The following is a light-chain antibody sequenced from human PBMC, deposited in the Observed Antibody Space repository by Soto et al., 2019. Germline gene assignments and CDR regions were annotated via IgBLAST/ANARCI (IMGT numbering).Light chain of an antibody. Sequence: EIVLTQSPGTLSLSPGERATLSCRASESVSSSSLAWYQQKPGQAPRLLIYDASNRATGIPARFSGSGSGTDFTLTISSLEPEDFAVYYCQQYGSSGTFGQGTKVDI. CDR3: QQYGSSGT. CDR2: DAS. CDR1: ESVSSSS. J-gene: IGKJ1*01. V-gene: IGKV3-20*01.